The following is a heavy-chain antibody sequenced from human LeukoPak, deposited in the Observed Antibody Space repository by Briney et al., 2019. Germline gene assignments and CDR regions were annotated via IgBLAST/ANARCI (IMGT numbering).Heavy chain of an antibody. D-gene: IGHD1-1*01. V-gene: IGHV3-7*03. CDR1: GFTFSSYW. CDR2: IKQDRSEK. J-gene: IGHJ6*02. Sequence: GGSLRLSCAASGFTFSSYWMSWVRQAPGKGLEWVANIKQDRSEKYYVDSVKGRFTISRDNAKNSLCLQMNSLRAEDTAVYYCARDSRRYLTFYGMDVWGQGTTVTVSS. CDR3: ARDSRRYLTFYGMDV.